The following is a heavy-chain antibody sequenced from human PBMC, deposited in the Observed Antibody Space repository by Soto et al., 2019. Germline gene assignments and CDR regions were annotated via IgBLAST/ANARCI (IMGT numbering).Heavy chain of an antibody. Sequence: PGESLKISCKASGYDFARTRIGWVRQLPGKGLDWLGIIYPGDSETRYSPSFRGQVTFSVDMSISTAYLQWSGLKTSDIAIYYCARLVGAYDSYFDHWGQGTRVTVSS. CDR1: GYDFARTR. V-gene: IGHV5-51*01. CDR3: ARLVGAYDSYFDH. CDR2: IYPGDSET. J-gene: IGHJ4*02. D-gene: IGHD5-12*01.